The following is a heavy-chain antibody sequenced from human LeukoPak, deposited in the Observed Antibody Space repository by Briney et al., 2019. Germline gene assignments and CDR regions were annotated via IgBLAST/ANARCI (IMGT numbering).Heavy chain of an antibody. J-gene: IGHJ4*02. CDR1: GFTFSSYG. Sequence: GGSLRLSCAASGFTFSSYGMHWVRQAPGKGLEWVAVISYDGSNKYYADSVKGRFTISRDNSRTTLYLLMNSLRAEDTAVYYCAKDAAANVDYPYYFDYWGQGALVTVSS. CDR2: ISYDGSNK. CDR3: AKDAAANVDYPYYFDY. D-gene: IGHD4-11*01. V-gene: IGHV3-30*18.